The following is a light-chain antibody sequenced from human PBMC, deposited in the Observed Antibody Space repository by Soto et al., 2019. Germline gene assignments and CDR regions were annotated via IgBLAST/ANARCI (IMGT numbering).Light chain of an antibody. Sequence: EIVVTQSPVTLSVSPRERGTLSCMASQSVSRALAWYQHRPGQAPRLLIYGASTRAPGIPARFSGSGSGAEFTLTISSLQSEDFAVYYCQQYSNWPLTFGGGTKVDIK. J-gene: IGKJ4*01. CDR2: GAS. CDR3: QQYSNWPLT. V-gene: IGKV3D-15*01. CDR1: QSVSRA.